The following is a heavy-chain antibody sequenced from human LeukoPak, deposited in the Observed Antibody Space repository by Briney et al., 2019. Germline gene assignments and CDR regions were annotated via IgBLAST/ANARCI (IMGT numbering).Heavy chain of an antibody. V-gene: IGHV1-2*06. Sequence: ASVKVSCKASGYTFTAYYMHWVRQAPGQGLEWMGRINPDSGGTNYAQKFQGRVTMTRDTSISTAYMELSRLRSDDTAVYYCARDATSEWELLYWGQGTLVTVSS. J-gene: IGHJ4*02. CDR1: GYTFTAYY. CDR2: INPDSGGT. CDR3: ARDATSEWELLY. D-gene: IGHD1-26*01.